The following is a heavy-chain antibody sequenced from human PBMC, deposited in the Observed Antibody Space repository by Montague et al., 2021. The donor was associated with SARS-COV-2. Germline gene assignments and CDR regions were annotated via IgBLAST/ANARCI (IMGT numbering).Heavy chain of an antibody. CDR3: ARQKMGSVTIFGVVMHDRWFAP. CDR1: GGSISSSRSS. V-gene: IGHV4-39*01. J-gene: IGHJ5*02. CDR2: IYYRGPT. Sequence: SETLSLTCTVSGGSISSSRSSSCWIRPPPGTALDWLGNIYYRGPTSYTPSLKTRVTISVHTSKNQFSLKLSSVTAADTAVYYCARQKMGSVTIFGVVMHDRWFAPWGQGNLVTVSS. D-gene: IGHD3-3*01.